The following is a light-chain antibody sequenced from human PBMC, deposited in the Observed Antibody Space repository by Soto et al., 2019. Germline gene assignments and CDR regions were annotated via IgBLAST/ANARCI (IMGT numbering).Light chain of an antibody. CDR2: YNN. CDR1: SSNIGNNY. CDR3: GTWDSSLSAVV. V-gene: IGLV1-51*01. Sequence: QSVLTQPPSVSAAPGQKVTISCAGSSSNIGNNYVSWYQQLPGIAPKLLIYYNNKRPSGIPDRFSGSKSGTSATLGITGLQTGDEADYYCGTWDSSLSAVVFGGGTKVTVL. J-gene: IGLJ2*01.